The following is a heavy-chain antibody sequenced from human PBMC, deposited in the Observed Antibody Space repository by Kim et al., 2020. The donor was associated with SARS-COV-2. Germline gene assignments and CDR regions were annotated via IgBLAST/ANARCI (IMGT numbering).Heavy chain of an antibody. J-gene: IGHJ6*02. D-gene: IGHD3-3*01. CDR3: ARETYYDFWSGYPIYYYYGMDV. CDR2: INPNSGGT. Sequence: ASVKVSCKASGYTFTGYYMHWVRQAPGQGLEWMGRINPNSGGTNYAQKFQGRVTMTRDTSISTAYMELSRLRSDDTAVYYCARETYYDFWSGYPIYYYYGMDVWGQGTTVTVSS. CDR1: GYTFTGYY. V-gene: IGHV1-2*06.